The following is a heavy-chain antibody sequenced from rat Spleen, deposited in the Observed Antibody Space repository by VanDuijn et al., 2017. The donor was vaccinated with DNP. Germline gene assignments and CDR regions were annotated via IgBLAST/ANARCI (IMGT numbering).Heavy chain of an antibody. V-gene: IGHV5S13*01. CDR3: ATHGYYNSDWFAY. Sequence: EVQLVESGGGLVQPGGSLKLSCAASGFTFNKYDMAWVRQAPTKGLEWVASISTSGGSAYYRDSVKGRFTISRDNAKNTQYLQMDSLRSEDTATYYCATHGYYNSDWFAYWGQGTLVTVSS. J-gene: IGHJ3*01. D-gene: IGHD1-8*01. CDR1: GFTFNKYD. CDR2: ISTSGGSA.